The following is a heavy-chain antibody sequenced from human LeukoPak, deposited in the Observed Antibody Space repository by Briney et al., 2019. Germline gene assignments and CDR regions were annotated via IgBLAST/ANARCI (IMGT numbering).Heavy chain of an antibody. J-gene: IGHJ4*02. CDR3: ARGQYYYGSGSYPYIDY. CDR1: GGSISTYY. V-gene: IGHV4-59*01. D-gene: IGHD3-10*01. Sequence: SETLSLTCTVSGGSISTYYWSWIRQPPGKGLEWIAYIDYSASTNYNPSLKSRVTISVDTSKNQFSLKLSSVTAADTAVYYCARGQYYYGSGSYPYIDYWGQGTLVTVSS. CDR2: IDYSAST.